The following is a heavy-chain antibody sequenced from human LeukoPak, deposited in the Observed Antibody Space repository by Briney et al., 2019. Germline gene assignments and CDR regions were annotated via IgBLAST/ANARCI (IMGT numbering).Heavy chain of an antibody. CDR2: IYAEAST. Sequence: PGGSLRLSCVAPGFTVSSSYMSWVRQAPGKGLEWVSLIYAEASTYYADSVKGRFTISRDNSKNTLYLQMNSLRAEDTAIYYCARGVVGIIPLDFWGQGTLVTVSS. CDR3: ARGVVGIIPLDF. V-gene: IGHV3-53*01. J-gene: IGHJ4*02. D-gene: IGHD3-10*01. CDR1: GFTVSSSY.